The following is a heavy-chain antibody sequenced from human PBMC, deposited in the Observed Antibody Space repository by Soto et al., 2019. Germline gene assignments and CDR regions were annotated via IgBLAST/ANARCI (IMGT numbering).Heavy chain of an antibody. CDR1: GFSFSTFA. J-gene: IGHJ4*02. V-gene: IGHV3-30-3*01. D-gene: IGHD7-27*01. CDR2: ISYDGINK. Sequence: VPLVESGGGAVQPGRSLSLSCAASGFSFSTFAMHWVRQPPGKGLEWLAVISYDGINKFYSGSVTGRFTISRDNSKNTLYLQMNSLGPDDAGLYFCARSPTDLGSHIDNWGQGSLVTVSS. CDR3: ARSPTDLGSHIDN.